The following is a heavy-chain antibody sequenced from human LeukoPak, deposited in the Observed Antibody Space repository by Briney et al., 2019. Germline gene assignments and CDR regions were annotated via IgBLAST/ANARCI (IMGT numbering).Heavy chain of an antibody. CDR3: AREYGNCSSTSCYLYYYYGMDV. CDR1: GVTLSNYA. Sequence: GGSLRLSCVASGVTLSNYAMSWARQAPRKGLEWVANIKQDGSEKYYVDSVKGRFTISRDNAKNSLYLQMNSLRAEDTAVYYCAREYGNCSSTSCYLYYYYGMDVWGQGTTVTVSS. D-gene: IGHD2-2*03. J-gene: IGHJ6*02. V-gene: IGHV3-7*01. CDR2: IKQDGSEK.